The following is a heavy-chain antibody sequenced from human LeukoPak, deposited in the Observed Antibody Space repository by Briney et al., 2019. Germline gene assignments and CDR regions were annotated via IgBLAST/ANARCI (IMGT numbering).Heavy chain of an antibody. Sequence: SETLSLTCTVSGDSISSSYWNWIRQPPGKGLEWIGYISASGNTNYNPSLKSRIIISVDMSKNQFPLKLSSVTAADTAVYYCARLIPGTTGLRKNYDYWGQGTLVTVSS. V-gene: IGHV4-4*09. CDR1: GDSISSSY. D-gene: IGHD1-20*01. CDR2: ISASGNT. J-gene: IGHJ4*02. CDR3: ARLIPGTTGLRKNYDY.